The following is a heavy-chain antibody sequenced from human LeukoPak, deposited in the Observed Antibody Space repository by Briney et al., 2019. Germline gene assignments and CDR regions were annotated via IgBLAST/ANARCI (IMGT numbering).Heavy chain of an antibody. CDR2: ISTSTYT. Sequence: PGGSLGLSCAASGFTFSDYYMSWIRQAPGKGLEWVSYISTSTYTNYADSVKGRFTISRDNAKNSLYLHMNSLRAEDTAVYYCARGHYGLDVWGQGTTVTVSS. CDR1: GFTFSDYY. J-gene: IGHJ6*02. V-gene: IGHV3-11*05. CDR3: ARGHYGLDV.